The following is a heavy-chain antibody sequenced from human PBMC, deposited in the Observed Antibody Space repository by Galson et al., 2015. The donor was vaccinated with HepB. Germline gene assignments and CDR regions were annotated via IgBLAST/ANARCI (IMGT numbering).Heavy chain of an antibody. J-gene: IGHJ5*02. CDR3: ARERVMGWLQKSLGNLDP. D-gene: IGHD5-24*01. CDR1: GFSISGYS. V-gene: IGHV3-48*04. CDR2: ISGHRNTI. Sequence: SLSLSCAASGFSISGYSMNWVRQAPGKGLEWLSYISGHRNTIYYTDAVKGRFTISRDNAKNSLFLQMNSLRVEDTAVYYCARERVMGWLQKSLGNLDPWGQGTLVTVSS.